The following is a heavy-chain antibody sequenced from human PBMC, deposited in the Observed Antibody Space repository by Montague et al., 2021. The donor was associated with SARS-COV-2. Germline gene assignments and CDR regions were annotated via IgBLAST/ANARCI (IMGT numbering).Heavy chain of an antibody. CDR1: GDSVSSNIAT. J-gene: IGHJ4*02. D-gene: IGHD6-13*01. CDR2: TYYRSKWYN. V-gene: IGHV6-1*01. Sequence: CAISGDSVSSNIATWNWIRQSPSRGLEWLGRTYYRSKWYNDYAESVRSRITIDPDTSKHQFSLHLNSVTPEDTAVYYCARIPAGSKYYFDFWGQGTLATVSS. CDR3: ARIPAGSKYYFDF.